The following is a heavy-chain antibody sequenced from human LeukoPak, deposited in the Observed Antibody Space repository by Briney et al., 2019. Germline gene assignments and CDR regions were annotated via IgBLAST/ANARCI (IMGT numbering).Heavy chain of an antibody. Sequence: SETLSLTCTVSSGSISNYYWSWIRQPPGKGLEWIGYIYYSGSSKYNPSLKGRVTISVDTSKNQFSLRLSSVTAADTAVYYCAREFGDYVDYWGQGTLVTVSS. CDR1: SGSISNYY. D-gene: IGHD3-10*01. CDR2: IYYSGSS. J-gene: IGHJ4*02. CDR3: AREFGDYVDY. V-gene: IGHV4-59*01.